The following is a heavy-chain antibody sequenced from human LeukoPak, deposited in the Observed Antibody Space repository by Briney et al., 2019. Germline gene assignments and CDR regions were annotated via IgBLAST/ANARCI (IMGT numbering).Heavy chain of an antibody. J-gene: IGHJ3*02. Sequence: GGSLRLSCAASGFTFSNAWMSWVRQAPGKGLEWVGRIKSKTDGGTTDYAAPVKGRFTISRDDSKNSLYLQMNSLKTEDTAVYYCTTEFYYGSGSYGIEIWGQGTMVTVSS. CDR1: GFTFSNAW. D-gene: IGHD3-10*01. CDR2: IKSKTDGGTT. V-gene: IGHV3-15*01. CDR3: TTEFYYGSGSYGIEI.